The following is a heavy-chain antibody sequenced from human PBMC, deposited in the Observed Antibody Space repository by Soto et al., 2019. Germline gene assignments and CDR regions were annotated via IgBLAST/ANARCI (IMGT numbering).Heavy chain of an antibody. Sequence: SETLSLTCTVSGGSINTYYWSWTRQPPGKGLEWIGYIYYSGNTNYNPSLKSRVTISLDTSKKKFSLRLSSVTAADTAVYYCARGFGIAALPFDYWGQGTLVTVSS. D-gene: IGHD3-16*01. V-gene: IGHV4-59*01. CDR1: GGSINTYY. CDR3: ARGFGIAALPFDY. J-gene: IGHJ4*02. CDR2: IYYSGNT.